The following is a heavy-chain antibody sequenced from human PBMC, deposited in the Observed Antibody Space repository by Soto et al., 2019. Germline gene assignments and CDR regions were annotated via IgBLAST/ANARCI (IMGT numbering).Heavy chain of an antibody. V-gene: IGHV3-30-3*01. D-gene: IGHD4-4*01. J-gene: IGHJ4*02. CDR1: GFTFSSYA. CDR3: ASGYSHYIPPYY. Sequence: QVQLVESGGGVVQPGRSLRLSCAASGFTFSSYAMHWVRQSPGKGLEWVAVISYDGSNKYYADSVKGRFTISRDNSKNTLYLQMNSLRAEDTAVYYCASGYSHYIPPYYWGQGTLVTVSS. CDR2: ISYDGSNK.